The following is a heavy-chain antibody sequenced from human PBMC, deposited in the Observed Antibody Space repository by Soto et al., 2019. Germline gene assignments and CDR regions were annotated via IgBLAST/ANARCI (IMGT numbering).Heavy chain of an antibody. D-gene: IGHD3-22*01. CDR1: GDSITSYY. CDR3: ARVGDSGYYWYFDY. CDR2: VFSSGTT. J-gene: IGHJ4*02. V-gene: IGHV4-4*07. Sequence: SETLSLTCTVSGDSITSYYWTWIRQAAGKRLECIGRVFSSGTTNYNPSLKSRVTMSVDTSKNQLSLKLTSVTAADTAVYYCARVGDSGYYWYFDYWGQGALVPSPQ.